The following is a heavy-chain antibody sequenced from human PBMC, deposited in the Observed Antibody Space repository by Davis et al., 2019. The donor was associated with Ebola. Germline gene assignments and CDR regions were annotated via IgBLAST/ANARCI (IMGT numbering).Heavy chain of an antibody. CDR3: AKDLLFLLVGATPTGLEY. CDR2: IYSGGST. Sequence: PGGSLRLSCAASGFTFSDYYMSWVRQAPGKGLEWVSVIYSGGSTYYADSVKGRFTISRDKSKNTLYLQMNSLRAEDTAVYYCAKDLLFLLVGATPTGLEYWGQGTLVTVSS. V-gene: IGHV3-53*01. J-gene: IGHJ4*02. CDR1: GFTFSDYY. D-gene: IGHD1-26*01.